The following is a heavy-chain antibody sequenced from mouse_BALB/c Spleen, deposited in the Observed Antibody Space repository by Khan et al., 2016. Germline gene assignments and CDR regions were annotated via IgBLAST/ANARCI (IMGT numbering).Heavy chain of an antibody. CDR1: GYTFSSYW. D-gene: IGHD6-2*01. CDR2: IFHKNYNT. V-gene: IGHV1-9*01. CDR3: SSYSLEMAWFAF. J-gene: IGHJ3*01. Sequence: QVQLQQSGAELMTPGASVKISCKASGYTFSSYWIEWIKQRPGHGLEWIGEIFHKNYNTTYKENFKGKATFSADTSSHTAYMQISSMTSEDSAFYYCSSYSLEMAWFAFWVHGTLVTVSA.